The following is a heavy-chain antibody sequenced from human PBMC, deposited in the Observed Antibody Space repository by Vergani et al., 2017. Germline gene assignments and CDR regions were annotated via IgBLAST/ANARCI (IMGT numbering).Heavy chain of an antibody. V-gene: IGHV3-48*01. D-gene: IGHD4-17*01. Sequence: EVQLVESGGGLVQPGGSLRLSCAASGFTFSSYSMNWVRQAPGKGLEWVSYISSSSSTIYYADSAKGRFTISRDNAKNSLYLQMNSLRAEDTAVYYCARESDTVTTIYYYGMDVWGQGTTVTVSS. CDR1: GFTFSSYS. CDR3: ARESDTVTTIYYYGMDV. CDR2: ISSSSSTI. J-gene: IGHJ6*02.